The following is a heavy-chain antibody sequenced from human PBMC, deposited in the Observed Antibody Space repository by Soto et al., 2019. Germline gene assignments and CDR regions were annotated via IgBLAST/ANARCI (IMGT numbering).Heavy chain of an antibody. D-gene: IGHD7-27*01. CDR3: ATGLGTDAFDI. Sequence: GGSLRLSCAASGFTFSSYWMSWVRQAPGKGLEWVANIKQDGSEKYYVDSVKGRFTISRDNAKNSLYLQMNSLRAEDTAVYYCATGLGTDAFDIWGQGTMVTVSS. CDR2: IKQDGSEK. CDR1: GFTFSSYW. V-gene: IGHV3-7*01. J-gene: IGHJ3*02.